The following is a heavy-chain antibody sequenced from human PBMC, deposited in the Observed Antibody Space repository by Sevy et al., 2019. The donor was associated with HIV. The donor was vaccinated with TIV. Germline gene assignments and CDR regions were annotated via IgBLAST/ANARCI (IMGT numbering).Heavy chain of an antibody. D-gene: IGHD7-27*01. CDR3: AKGRTGET. CDR1: GFTFSTYA. Sequence: GGSLRLSCAASGFTFSTYAMSWVRQAPGKGLEWVSAISSSDDNTYYADSVKGRFTISRDNSRNTLCLQMNSLRAEDTAVYYCAKGRTGETWGQGTRVTVPS. CDR2: ISSSDDNT. V-gene: IGHV3-23*01. J-gene: IGHJ4*02.